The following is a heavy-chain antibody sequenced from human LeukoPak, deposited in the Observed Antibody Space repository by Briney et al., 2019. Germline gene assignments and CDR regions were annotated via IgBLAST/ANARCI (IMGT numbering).Heavy chain of an antibody. V-gene: IGHV4-34*01. CDR2: INHSGTT. CDR3: ARGLLGSINYGLPFDP. J-gene: IGHJ5*02. CDR1: GGSFSNYY. Sequence: SETLSLTCAVYGGSFSNYYWSWIRQPPGKGLEWIGDINHSGTTNYNSSLKSRVTISIDTSKNQFSLKLRSVTAADTAVYYCARGLLGSINYGLPFDPWGQGTLVTVSS. D-gene: IGHD4-17*01.